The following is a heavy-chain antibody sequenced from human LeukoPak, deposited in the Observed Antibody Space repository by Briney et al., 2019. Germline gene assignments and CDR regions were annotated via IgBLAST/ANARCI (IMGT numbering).Heavy chain of an antibody. Sequence: SGGSLRLSCAASGFTFSSYWMHWVRQAPGKGLVWVSRINSDGSSTNYADSVKGRFTISRDNSKNTLYLQMNSLRTEDTAVYYCAKVDASGSWHYFDYWGQGSLVTVSS. CDR1: GFTFSSYW. CDR3: AKVDASGSWHYFDY. CDR2: INSDGSST. J-gene: IGHJ4*02. V-gene: IGHV3-74*01. D-gene: IGHD3-10*01.